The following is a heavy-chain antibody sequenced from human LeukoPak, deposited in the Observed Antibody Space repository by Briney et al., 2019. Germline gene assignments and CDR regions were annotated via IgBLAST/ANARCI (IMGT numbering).Heavy chain of an antibody. J-gene: IGHJ4*02. Sequence: GGSLRLSCAASGFTFSSYEMNWVRQAPGKGLEWVSAISGSGGSTYYADSVKGRFTISRDNSKNTLYLQMNSLRAEDTAVYYCAKDRNYYDSSGYYDHYWGQGTLVTVSS. D-gene: IGHD3-22*01. V-gene: IGHV3-23*01. CDR2: ISGSGGST. CDR1: GFTFSSYE. CDR3: AKDRNYYDSSGYYDHY.